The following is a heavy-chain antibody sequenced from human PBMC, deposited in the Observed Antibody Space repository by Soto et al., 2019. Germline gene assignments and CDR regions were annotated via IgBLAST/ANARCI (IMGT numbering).Heavy chain of an antibody. V-gene: IGHV5-10-1*01. CDR2: IDPSDSYT. D-gene: IGHD6-13*01. CDR3: ARQFSYSRSFPGRRFDP. Sequence: PGESLKISCKGSGYSFTSYWISWVRQMPGKGLEWMGRIDPSDSYTNYSPSFQGHVTISADKSISPAYLQRSSRKASDTALYDCARQFSYSRSFPGRRFDPWGQGTLVTVSS. CDR1: GYSFTSYW. J-gene: IGHJ5*02.